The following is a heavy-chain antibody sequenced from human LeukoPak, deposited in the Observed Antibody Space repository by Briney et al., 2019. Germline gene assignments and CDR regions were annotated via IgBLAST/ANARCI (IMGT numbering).Heavy chain of an antibody. CDR3: AKPYSSSWFSMDV. CDR2: ISYDGSNK. D-gene: IGHD6-13*01. CDR1: GFTFSSYG. Sequence: GGSLRLSCAASGFTFSSYGMHWVRQAPGKGLEWVAVISYDGSNKYYADSVKGRFTISRDNTKNTLYLQMNSLRAEDTAVYYCAKPYSSSWFSMDVWGKGTTVTVSS. V-gene: IGHV3-30*18. J-gene: IGHJ6*04.